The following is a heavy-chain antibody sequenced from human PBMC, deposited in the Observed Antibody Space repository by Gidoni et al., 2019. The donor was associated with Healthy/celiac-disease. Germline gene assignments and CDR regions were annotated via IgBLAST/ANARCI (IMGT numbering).Heavy chain of an antibody. CDR3: ARGEVLGPTMDV. V-gene: IGHV4-34*01. CDR2: INHSGST. D-gene: IGHD3-10*01. J-gene: IGHJ6*03. Sequence: QVQLQQWGAGLLKPSETLSLTCAVYGGSFSGYYWSWIRQPPGKGLDWIGAINHSGSTNYNPSLKSRVTISVDTSKNQFSLKLSSVTAADTAVYYCARGEVLGPTMDVWGKGTTVTVSS. CDR1: GGSFSGYY.